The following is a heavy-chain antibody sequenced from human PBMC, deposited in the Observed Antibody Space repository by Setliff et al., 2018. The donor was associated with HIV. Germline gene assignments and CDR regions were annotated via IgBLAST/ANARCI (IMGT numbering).Heavy chain of an antibody. CDR1: GFTFSSYW. J-gene: IGHJ4*02. D-gene: IGHD5-18*01. CDR2: IYYSGST. V-gene: IGHV4-59*01. Sequence: SETLRLSCAASGFTFSSYWMSWIRQPPGKGLEWIGYIYYSGSTNYNPSLKSRVTISVDTSKNQFSLRLSSVTAADTAVYYCARLPRQLLKGAAAYFDYWGQGTLVTVSS. CDR3: ARLPRQLLKGAAAYFDY.